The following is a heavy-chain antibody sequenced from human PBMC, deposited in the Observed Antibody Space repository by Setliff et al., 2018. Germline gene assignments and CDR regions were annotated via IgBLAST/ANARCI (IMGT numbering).Heavy chain of an antibody. Sequence: PSETLSLTCAASGGTFTYYYWTWIRQAPGKGLEWIGEINHSGSTNYNPSLKSRATISIDTSKNQFSLNLRSVTAADTAVYYCARGRNTAIRLLDSWGQGNLVTAPQ. D-gene: IGHD5-18*01. CDR2: INHSGST. CDR3: ARGRNTAIRLLDS. CDR1: GGTFTYYY. V-gene: IGHV4-34*01. J-gene: IGHJ4*02.